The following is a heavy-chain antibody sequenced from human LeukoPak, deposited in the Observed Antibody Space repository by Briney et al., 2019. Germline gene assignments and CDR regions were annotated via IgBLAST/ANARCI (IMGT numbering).Heavy chain of an antibody. CDR2: IYYSGST. V-gene: IGHV4-59*01. CDR3: ARLGYCSGGSCLYAFDI. J-gene: IGHJ3*02. CDR1: GGSISSYY. D-gene: IGHD2-15*01. Sequence: SETLSLTCTVSGGSISSYYWSWIRQPPGKGLEWIGYIYYSGSTNYNPSLKSRVTISVDTSKNQFSLKLSSVTAADTAVYYCARLGYCSGGSCLYAFDIWGQGTMVTVSS.